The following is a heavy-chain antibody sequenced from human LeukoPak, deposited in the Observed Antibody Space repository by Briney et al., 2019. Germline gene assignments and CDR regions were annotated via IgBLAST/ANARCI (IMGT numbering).Heavy chain of an antibody. V-gene: IGHV3-7*02. CDR2: IKQDGSEK. CDR3: ATDYGGKI. D-gene: IGHD4-23*01. J-gene: IGHJ4*02. CDR1: GFTFSRFW. Sequence: GGSLRLSCAASGFTFSRFWMSWVRQAPGKGLEWVANIKQDGSEKYYVDSVKGRFTISRDNAKNSLYLQMNSLRAEDTAVYYCATDYGGKIWGQGTLVIVSS.